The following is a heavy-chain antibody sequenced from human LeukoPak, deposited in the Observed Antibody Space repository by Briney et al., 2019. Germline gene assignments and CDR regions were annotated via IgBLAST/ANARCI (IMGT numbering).Heavy chain of an antibody. D-gene: IGHD6-13*01. J-gene: IGHJ6*02. CDR3: AREKQQLVPYYGMDV. Sequence: GASVKVSCKASGYTFTGYYMHWVRQAPGQGLEWMGWINPSSGGTNYAQKFQGRVTMTRDTSISTAYMELSRLRSDDTAVYYCAREKQQLVPYYGMDVWGQGTTVTVSS. CDR1: GYTFTGYY. CDR2: INPSSGGT. V-gene: IGHV1-2*02.